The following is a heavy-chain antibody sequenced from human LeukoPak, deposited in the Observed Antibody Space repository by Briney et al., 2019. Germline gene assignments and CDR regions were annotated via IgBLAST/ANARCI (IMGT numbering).Heavy chain of an antibody. CDR1: GGSISSYY. Sequence: PSETLSLTCTVSGGSISSYYWSWIRQPPGKGLKWIGNIYYSGYTTYSPSLKSRVTISVDTSKNQFSLKLSSVTAADTAVYYCARAGTVVTIFDYWGQGTLVTVSS. CDR2: IYYSGYT. V-gene: IGHV4-59*12. CDR3: ARAGTVVTIFDY. D-gene: IGHD4-23*01. J-gene: IGHJ4*02.